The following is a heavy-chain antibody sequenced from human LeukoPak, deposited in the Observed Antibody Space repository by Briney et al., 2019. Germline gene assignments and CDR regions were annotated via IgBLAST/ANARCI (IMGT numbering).Heavy chain of an antibody. CDR3: ARLVEMATICDY. D-gene: IGHD5-24*01. Sequence: PSETLSLTCTVSGGSIGSSSYYWGWIRQPPGKGLEWIGSIYYSGSTYYNPSLKSRVTISVDTSKNQFSLKLSSVTAADTAVYYCARLVEMATICDYWGQGTLVTVSS. CDR1: GGSIGSSSYY. CDR2: IYYSGST. V-gene: IGHV4-39*01. J-gene: IGHJ4*02.